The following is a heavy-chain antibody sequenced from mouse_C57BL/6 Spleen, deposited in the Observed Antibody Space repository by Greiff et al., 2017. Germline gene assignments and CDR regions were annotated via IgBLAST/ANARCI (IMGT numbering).Heavy chain of an antibody. CDR2: IRLKSDNYAT. V-gene: IGHV6-3*01. J-gene: IGHJ3*01. CDR3: TGGAY. CDR1: GFTFSNYW. Sequence: EVQGVESGGGLVQPGGSMKLSCVASGFTFSNYWMNWVRQSPEKGLEWVAQIRLKSDNYATHYAVSVKGRFTISRDDSQRSVYLQMTNLRAEDTGIYYCTGGAYWGQGTLVTVS.